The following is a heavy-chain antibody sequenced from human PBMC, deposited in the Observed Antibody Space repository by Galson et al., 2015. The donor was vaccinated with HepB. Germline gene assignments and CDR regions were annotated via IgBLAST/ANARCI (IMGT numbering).Heavy chain of an antibody. Sequence: SVKVSCKASEYTFTGYYMHWVRQAPGQGLEWMGWINPNSGGTNYAQKFQGWVTMTRDTSISTAYMELSRLRSDDTAVYYCARVEDSSSGAPDYWGQGTLVTVSS. CDR2: INPNSGGT. V-gene: IGHV1-2*04. CDR1: EYTFTGYY. CDR3: ARVEDSSSGAPDY. D-gene: IGHD6-6*01. J-gene: IGHJ4*02.